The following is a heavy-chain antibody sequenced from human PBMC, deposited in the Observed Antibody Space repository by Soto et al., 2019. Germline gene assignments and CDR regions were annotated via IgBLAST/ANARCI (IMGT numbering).Heavy chain of an antibody. CDR3: ATSYGSGYRAFDY. J-gene: IGHJ4*02. CDR2: VNPILSMS. Sequence: QVQMVQSGAEVKKPGSSVKVSCKASGDTFSFYTINWVRQAPGLGLEWMGRVNPILSMSNYAQKFQGRVTMTADKSTSTDYMELSSLSSEDTAFYYCATSYGSGYRAFDYWGQGALVTVSS. CDR1: GDTFSFYT. D-gene: IGHD3-10*01. V-gene: IGHV1-69*02.